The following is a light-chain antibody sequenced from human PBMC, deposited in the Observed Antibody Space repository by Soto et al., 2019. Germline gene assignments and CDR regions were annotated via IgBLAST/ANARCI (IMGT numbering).Light chain of an antibody. CDR1: SSNIGSNT. V-gene: IGLV1-44*01. CDR2: SNH. J-gene: IGLJ3*02. Sequence: QSVLTQSPSASGTPGQRVTISCSGSSSNIGSNTVNWYQQLPGTAPGLLIYSNHQRPSGVPDRFSGSRSGTSASLAISGLQSEDEADYYCAAWDDSLNGWVFGGGTKLTVL. CDR3: AAWDDSLNGWV.